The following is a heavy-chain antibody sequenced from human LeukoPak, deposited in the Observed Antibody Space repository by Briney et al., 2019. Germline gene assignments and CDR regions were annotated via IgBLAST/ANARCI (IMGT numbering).Heavy chain of an antibody. CDR2: IYHSGST. CDR3: ARHIVGSGYHAFDI. Sequence: SETLSLTCTVSGGSISSYCWGWIRQPPGKGLEWIGQIYHSGSTNYSPSLESRVTMSVDTSKNQFSLNLSSVTAADTAVYYCARHIVGSGYHAFDIWGQGTMVTVSS. CDR1: GGSISSYC. V-gene: IGHV4-59*08. J-gene: IGHJ3*02. D-gene: IGHD1-26*01.